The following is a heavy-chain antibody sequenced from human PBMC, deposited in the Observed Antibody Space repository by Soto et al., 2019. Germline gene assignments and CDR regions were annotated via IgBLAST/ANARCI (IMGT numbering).Heavy chain of an antibody. CDR3: ARQGRQTRTIDY. CDR1: GGSISSSSYY. J-gene: IGHJ4*02. V-gene: IGHV4-39*01. D-gene: IGHD1-1*01. Sequence: QLQLQESGPGLVKPSETLSLTCTVSGGSISSSSYYWGWIRQPPGKGLEWIGSIYYSGSTYYNPSLKSGVTISVDTSKNQFSLKLSSVTAADTAVYYCARQGRQTRTIDYWGQGTLVTVSS. CDR2: IYYSGST.